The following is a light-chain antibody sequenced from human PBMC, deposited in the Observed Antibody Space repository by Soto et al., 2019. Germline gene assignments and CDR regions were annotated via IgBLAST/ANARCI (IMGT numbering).Light chain of an antibody. CDR1: QSVSSSY. CDR3: QQYGSSPPWT. J-gene: IGKJ1*01. V-gene: IGKV3-20*01. CDR2: GAS. Sequence: EIVLTQSPCTLSLSPGERATLSCRASQSVSSSYLAWYQQKPGPAPRLLIYGASSRATGIPDRLSGSGSGTDFTLTISRLEPEDFAVYYFQQYGSSPPWTFGQGTKVEIK.